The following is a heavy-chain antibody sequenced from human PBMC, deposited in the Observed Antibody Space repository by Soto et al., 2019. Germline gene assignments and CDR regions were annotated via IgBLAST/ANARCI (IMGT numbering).Heavy chain of an antibody. V-gene: IGHV5-10-1*01. CDR2: IDPSDSYT. CDR3: AILSLLSSVLTQGGLDV. D-gene: IGHD3-10*01. J-gene: IGHJ6*02. Sequence: PGESLKISCKGSGYSFTSYWISWVRQMPGKGLEWMGRIDPSDSYTNYSPSFQGHVTISADKSISTAYLQWSSLKASDTAMYYCAILSLLSSVLTQGGLDVWRQGATVTVSS. CDR1: GYSFTSYW.